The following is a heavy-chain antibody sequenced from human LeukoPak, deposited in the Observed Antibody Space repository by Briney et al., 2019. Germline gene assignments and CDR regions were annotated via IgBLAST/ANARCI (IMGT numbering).Heavy chain of an antibody. D-gene: IGHD3-22*01. CDR3: ATPLFSMIVAY. J-gene: IGHJ4*02. CDR1: GGSISSSSYY. Sequence: SETLSLTCTVSGGSISSSSYYWGWIRQPPGKGLEWIGSIYYSGSTYYNPSLKSRVTISVDTSKNQFSLKLSSVTAADTAVYYCATPLFSMIVAYWGQGTLVTVSS. V-gene: IGHV4-39*01. CDR2: IYYSGST.